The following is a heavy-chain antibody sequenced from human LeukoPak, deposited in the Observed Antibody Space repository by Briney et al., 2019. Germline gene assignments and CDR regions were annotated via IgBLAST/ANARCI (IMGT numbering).Heavy chain of an antibody. CDR1: GFTFDDYA. D-gene: IGHD5-12*01. Sequence: QSGASLRLSCAASGFTFDDYAMHWVRQAPGKGLEWVSGISWNSGSIGYADSVKGRFTISRDNAKNSLYLQMNSLRAEDTALYYCAKVATPGGSYYYYGMDVWGQGTTVTVSS. CDR3: AKVATPGGSYYYYGMDV. CDR2: ISWNSGSI. V-gene: IGHV3-9*01. J-gene: IGHJ6*02.